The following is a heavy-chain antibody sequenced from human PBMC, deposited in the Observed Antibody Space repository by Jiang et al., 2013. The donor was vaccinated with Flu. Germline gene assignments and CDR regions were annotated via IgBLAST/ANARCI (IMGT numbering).Heavy chain of an antibody. J-gene: IGHJ4*01. V-gene: IGHV4-59*01. CDR2: SSTLTPP. CDR1: GAYIGSYS. D-gene: IGHD6-6*01. Sequence: GPGLVKPSETLSLTCTVSGAYIGSYSWSWIRQPPGRDHSGLASSSTLTPPTTIPPSGVDVTLSVDTSKNQFSMTLSSVTAEDTAVYYCARGGASSHWLGVWGRGTLVTVSS. CDR3: ARGGASSHWLGV.